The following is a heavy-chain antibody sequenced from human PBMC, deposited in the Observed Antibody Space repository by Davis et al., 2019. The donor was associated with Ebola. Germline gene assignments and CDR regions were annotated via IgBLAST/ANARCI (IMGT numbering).Heavy chain of an antibody. D-gene: IGHD1-26*01. Sequence: PGGSLRLSCAASGFTFSTYGMHWVRQAPGKGLEWVAIISYDGGNKYYADSLKGRFTISRDNSKNTLYLQMNSLRAEDTAVYYCAREGGGSYPFDYWGQGTLVTVSS. V-gene: IGHV3-30*03. CDR1: GFTFSTYG. CDR2: ISYDGGNK. CDR3: AREGGGSYPFDY. J-gene: IGHJ4*02.